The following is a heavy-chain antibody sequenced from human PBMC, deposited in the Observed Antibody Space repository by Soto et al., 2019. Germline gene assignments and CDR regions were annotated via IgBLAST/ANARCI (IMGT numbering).Heavy chain of an antibody. D-gene: IGHD1-1*01. CDR3: ARHLWHRIGTHYPTLFDY. V-gene: IGHV4-39*01. Sequence: SETLSLTCAVSGGSISSSSYYWGWIRQPPGTGLEWIGSIYYSGSTYYNPSLKSRVTISVDTSKNQFSLKLSSVTAADTAVYYCARHLWHRIGTHYPTLFDYWGQGTLVTVSS. CDR1: GGSISSSSYY. J-gene: IGHJ4*02. CDR2: IYYSGST.